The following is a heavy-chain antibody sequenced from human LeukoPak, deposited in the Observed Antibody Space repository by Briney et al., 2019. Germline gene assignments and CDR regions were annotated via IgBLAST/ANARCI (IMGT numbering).Heavy chain of an antibody. J-gene: IGHJ4*02. CDR3: ATDVD. CDR2: IKEDGSEK. Sequence: GGSLRLSCSCAASGITFDTYWMHWVRQSPGNGLEWVAAIKEDGSEKYYVDSVKGRFTISRDKAKNSLHLQLNSLRAEDTAVYYCATDVDWGQGTLVTVSS. V-gene: IGHV3-7*01. CDR1: GITFDTYW.